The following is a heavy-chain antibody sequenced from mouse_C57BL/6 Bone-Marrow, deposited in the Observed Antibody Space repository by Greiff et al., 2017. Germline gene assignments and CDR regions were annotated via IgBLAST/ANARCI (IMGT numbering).Heavy chain of an antibody. J-gene: IGHJ1*03. Sequence: QVQLQQSGPELVKPGASVKISCKASGYAFSSSWMNWVKQRPGKGLEWIGRIYPGDGDTNYNGKFKGKATLTADKSSSTAYMQLSSLTSEDSAVYVCERAGYYYGSSPDWDLDVWGTGTTVTVSS. CDR2: IYPGDGDT. CDR3: ERAGYYYGSSPDWDLDV. V-gene: IGHV1-82*01. D-gene: IGHD1-1*01. CDR1: GYAFSSSW.